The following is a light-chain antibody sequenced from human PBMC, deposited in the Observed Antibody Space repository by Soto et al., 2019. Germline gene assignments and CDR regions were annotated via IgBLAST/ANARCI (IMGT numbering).Light chain of an antibody. V-gene: IGKV3-20*01. J-gene: IGKJ1*01. Sequence: EIVLTQSPGTLSLSPGERATLSCRASQSVPDTSLAWYQQKPGQTPRLLFSYASRRATAIPDRFRGSGSGTDFTLPIARLEPEDFAVYYCQQYGSAPWTFGQGTKVEIK. CDR3: QQYGSAPWT. CDR1: QSVPDTS. CDR2: YAS.